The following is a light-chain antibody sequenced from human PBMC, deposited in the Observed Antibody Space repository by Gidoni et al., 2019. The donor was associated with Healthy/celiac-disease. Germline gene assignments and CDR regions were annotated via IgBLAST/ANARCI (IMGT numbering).Light chain of an antibody. CDR3: QQRSNWRIT. J-gene: IGKJ5*01. V-gene: IGKV3-11*01. CDR2: EAS. CDR1: QSVSSY. Sequence: EIALTQSPATLSLSPGDRATLSCRSSQSVSSYSAWYHQKPGQATRLIIYEASNRATGIPAWFSGSGSATYFTLTISILAPEDVAVYYCQQRSNWRITFGQGTRLEIK.